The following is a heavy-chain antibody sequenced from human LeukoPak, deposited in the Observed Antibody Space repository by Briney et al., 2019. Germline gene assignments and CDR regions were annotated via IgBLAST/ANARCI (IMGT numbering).Heavy chain of an antibody. Sequence: GGSLRLSCAASGLTVSSTYMGWVRQAPGKGLEWVSIIYIGDNPHYADSVKGRFTISRHNSKNTLHLQMNSLRAEDTAVYYCARVRPWVFDYWGQGTLVTVSS. V-gene: IGHV3-53*04. CDR1: GLTVSSTY. CDR3: ARVRPWVFDY. J-gene: IGHJ4*02. CDR2: IYIGDNP.